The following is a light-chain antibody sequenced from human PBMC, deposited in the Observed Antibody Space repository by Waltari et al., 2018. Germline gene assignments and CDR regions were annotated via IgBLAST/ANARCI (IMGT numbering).Light chain of an antibody. Sequence: DIQMTQSPSTLSASVGDRVTITCRASQSISSWLAWYQQKPGKAPKLLIYTASSLESGVPSRFSGSGAGTEFTLTISSLQPDDFASYYCQHYNSPITFGPGTKVDIK. CDR3: QHYNSPIT. CDR2: TAS. V-gene: IGKV1-5*03. CDR1: QSISSW. J-gene: IGKJ3*01.